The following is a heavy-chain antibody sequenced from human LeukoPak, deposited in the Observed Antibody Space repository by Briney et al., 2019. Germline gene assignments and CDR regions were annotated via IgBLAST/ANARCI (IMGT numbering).Heavy chain of an antibody. V-gene: IGHV4-59*11. CDR2: INYSGTT. Sequence: SETLSLTCTVSGGSIGSHSWNWIRQPPGKGLEWIGYINYSGTTSYNPSLKSRITLSIDTSKNQFSLKVNSVTAADTAVYYCASLRGGTPSYWGQGTPVTVSS. CDR1: GGSIGSHS. D-gene: IGHD3-16*01. CDR3: ASLRGGTPSY. J-gene: IGHJ4*02.